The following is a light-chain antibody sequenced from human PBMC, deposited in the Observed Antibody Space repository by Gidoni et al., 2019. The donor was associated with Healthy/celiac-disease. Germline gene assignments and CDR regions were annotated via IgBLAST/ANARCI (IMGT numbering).Light chain of an antibody. CDR2: GAS. J-gene: IGKJ2*01. CDR1: QSVRSK. Sequence: EIVMTQSPATLSVSPGERATLSCRASQSVRSKLAWYQQKPGQAPRPLIYGASTRATGIPARFSGSGSGTEFTLTISSLQSEDFAVYYCQQYNNWPPRTFXXXTKLEIK. CDR3: QQYNNWPPRT. V-gene: IGKV3-15*01.